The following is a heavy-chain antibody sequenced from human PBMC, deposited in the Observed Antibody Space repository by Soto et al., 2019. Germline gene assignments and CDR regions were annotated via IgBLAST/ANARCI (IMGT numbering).Heavy chain of an antibody. J-gene: IGHJ6*02. Sequence: ASVKVSCKASGFTFTSSAVQWVRQARGQRLEWIGWIVVGRGSTNYAQKFQERVTITRDMSTSTAYMELSSLRSEDTAVYYCAADQNDFWSGDYYYYYGMDVWGQGTTVTVSS. V-gene: IGHV1-58*01. CDR3: AADQNDFWSGDYYYYYGMDV. D-gene: IGHD3-3*01. CDR1: GFTFTSSA. CDR2: IVVGRGST.